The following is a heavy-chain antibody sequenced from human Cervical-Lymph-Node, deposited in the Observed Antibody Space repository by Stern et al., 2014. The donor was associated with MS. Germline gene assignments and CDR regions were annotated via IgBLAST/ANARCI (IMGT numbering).Heavy chain of an antibody. CDR3: AREVAGHRLGMMDV. CDR1: GYTFTSHY. CDR2: INPSGGST. V-gene: IGHV1-46*04. Sequence: QLVEYGAEVKKPGASVKISCKASGYTFTSHYMHWVRQAPGHGLEWMGIINPSGGSTTYAQKLQGRVTMTRDTSTSTVYMELSSLRSEDTAVYYCAREVAGHRLGMMDVWGQGTTVTVSS. D-gene: IGHD6-19*01. J-gene: IGHJ6*02.